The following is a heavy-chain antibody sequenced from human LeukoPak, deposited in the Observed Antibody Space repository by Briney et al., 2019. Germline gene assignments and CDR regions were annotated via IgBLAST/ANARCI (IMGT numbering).Heavy chain of an antibody. V-gene: IGHV1-69*02. J-gene: IGHJ4*02. CDR2: IIPILGIA. D-gene: IGHD5-12*01. CDR3: ARSLYSGYDYYFDY. CDR1: GGTFTSYT. Sequence: ASVKVSCKASGGTFTSYTISWVRQAPGQGLEWMGRIIPILGIASYAQKFQGRVTITADKSTSTAYMELSSLRSEDTAVYYCARSLYSGYDYYFDYWGQGTLVTVSS.